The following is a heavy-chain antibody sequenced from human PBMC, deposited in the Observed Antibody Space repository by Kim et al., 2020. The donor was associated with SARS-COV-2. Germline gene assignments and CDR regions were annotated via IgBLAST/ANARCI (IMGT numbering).Heavy chain of an antibody. V-gene: IGHV4-31*03. CDR1: GGSISSGAYY. CDR2: IYYSGNS. J-gene: IGHJ6*02. CDR3: ARKDYGLDV. Sequence: SETLSLTCTVSGGSISSGAYYWSWIRQHPGKGLEWIGYIYYSGNSYYNPSLKSRVTMSVDTSKNRFSLKLTSVTAADTAVYYCARKDYGLDVWGQGTTVTVSS.